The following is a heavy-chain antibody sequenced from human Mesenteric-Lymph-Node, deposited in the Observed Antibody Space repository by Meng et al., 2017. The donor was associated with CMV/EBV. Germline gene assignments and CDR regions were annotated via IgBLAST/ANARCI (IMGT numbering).Heavy chain of an antibody. CDR1: GFSVSSTY. V-gene: IGHV3-53*04. CDR2: IYSGGNT. J-gene: IGHJ4*02. Sequence: SCAVSGFSVSSTYMSWVRQAPGEGLEWVSVIYSGGNTYYADFVKGRFTISRHNSKNTVYLQVNSLRAEDTAVYYCARCGSSGYYYFDYWGQGILVTVSS. CDR3: ARCGSSGYYYFDY. D-gene: IGHD3-22*01.